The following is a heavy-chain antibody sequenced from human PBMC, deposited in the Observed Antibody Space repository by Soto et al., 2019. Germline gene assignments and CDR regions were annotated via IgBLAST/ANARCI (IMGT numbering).Heavy chain of an antibody. J-gene: IGHJ3*02. CDR1: GYTFTSYA. V-gene: IGHV1-3*01. Sequence: GASVKVSCKASGYTFTSYAMHWVRQAPGQRLEWMGWINAGNGNTKYSQKFQGRVTITRDTSASTAYMELSSLRSEDTAVYYCASPARNYDFWSGYSFDIWGQGTMVTVSS. D-gene: IGHD3-3*01. CDR3: ASPARNYDFWSGYSFDI. CDR2: INAGNGNT.